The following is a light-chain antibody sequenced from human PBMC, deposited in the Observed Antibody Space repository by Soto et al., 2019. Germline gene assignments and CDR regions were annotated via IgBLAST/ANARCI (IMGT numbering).Light chain of an antibody. Sequence: EIVLTQSPGTLSLSPGERATLSCRASQTVSSNSLAWYHQKPGQAPRLLIYGASSRATGIPDRFSGSGSGTDFTLTISDVQPEDFALYYCHQRQSWPRTFGQGTKVDI. J-gene: IGKJ1*01. CDR2: GAS. CDR3: HQRQSWPRT. CDR1: QTVSSNS. V-gene: IGKV3-20*01.